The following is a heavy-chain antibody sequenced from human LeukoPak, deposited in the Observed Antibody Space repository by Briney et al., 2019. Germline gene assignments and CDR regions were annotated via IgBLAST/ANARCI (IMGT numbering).Heavy chain of an antibody. CDR1: GASISSYY. J-gene: IGHJ5*02. Sequence: SETLSLTCTVSGASISSYYWSWIRQAPGKTLEWIGFVHYTGNTNSSPSLKSRVTISADTSKNQFSLRLNSVTTADTAVYYCARDDYRGVTNFDPWGQGTLVTVSS. D-gene: IGHD3-10*01. CDR3: ARDDYRGVTNFDP. V-gene: IGHV4-59*01. CDR2: VHYTGNT.